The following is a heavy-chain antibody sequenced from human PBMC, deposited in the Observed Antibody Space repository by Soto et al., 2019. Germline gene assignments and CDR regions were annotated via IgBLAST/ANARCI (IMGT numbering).Heavy chain of an antibody. CDR1: GFTFSTSS. V-gene: IGHV3-48*01. Sequence: EVQLVESGGGLVQPGTSLRLSCTASGFTFSTSSMNWVRQAPGQGLEWVSYISSSSATTYYADSVKGRFTISRDNAKNSLYLQMSSLRAEDTAVYYCTTHQQLVPGDPFMFDYWGQGTLVTVSS. CDR2: ISSSSATT. J-gene: IGHJ4*02. CDR3: TTHQQLVPGDPFMFDY. D-gene: IGHD6-13*01.